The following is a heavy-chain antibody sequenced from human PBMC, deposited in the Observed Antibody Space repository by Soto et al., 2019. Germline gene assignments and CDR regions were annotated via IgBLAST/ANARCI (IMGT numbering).Heavy chain of an antibody. V-gene: IGHV3-74*01. J-gene: IGHJ4*02. Sequence: EVQLVESGGGLVQPGGSLRLSCAASGFTFSSYWMHWVRQAPGKGLVWVSRINNDGSSTNYADSVKGRFTISRDNAKNTLYLQMNSLRAEDTAVYYCARDQGYCSGGSCYVAGYWGQGTLVTVSS. CDR3: ARDQGYCSGGSCYVAGY. CDR2: INNDGSST. CDR1: GFTFSSYW. D-gene: IGHD2-15*01.